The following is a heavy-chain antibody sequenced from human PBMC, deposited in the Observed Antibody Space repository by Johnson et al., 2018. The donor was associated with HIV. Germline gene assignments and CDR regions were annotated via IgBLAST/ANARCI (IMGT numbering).Heavy chain of an antibody. Sequence: VQLVESGGGVVQPGRSLRLSCAASGFTFSSYGIHWVRQAPGKGLEWVAFIRYDGSNKYYADSVKGRFTIFRDNSKNTLYLQMNSLRAEDTAVYYCAKSLPGYDAFDIWVQWTMVTVSS. V-gene: IGHV3-30*02. D-gene: IGHD5-12*01. J-gene: IGHJ3*02. CDR2: IRYDGSNK. CDR1: GFTFSSYG. CDR3: AKSLPGYDAFDI.